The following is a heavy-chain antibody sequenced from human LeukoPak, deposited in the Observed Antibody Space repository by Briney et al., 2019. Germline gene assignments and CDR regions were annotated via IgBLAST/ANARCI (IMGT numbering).Heavy chain of an antibody. D-gene: IGHD5-24*01. CDR1: GGSFSGYY. J-gene: IGHJ4*02. CDR3: ARGRRDGYNLKYFDY. Sequence: SETLSLTCAVYGGSFSGYYWSWIRQPPGKGLEWIGEINHSGSTNYNPSLKSRVTISVDTSKNQFSLKLSSVAAADTAVYYCARGRRDGYNLKYFDYWGQGTLVTVSS. V-gene: IGHV4-34*01. CDR2: INHSGST.